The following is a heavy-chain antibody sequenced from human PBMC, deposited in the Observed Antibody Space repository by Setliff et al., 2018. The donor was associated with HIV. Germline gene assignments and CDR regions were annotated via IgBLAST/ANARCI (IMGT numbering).Heavy chain of an antibody. D-gene: IGHD2-2*01. Sequence: PGGSLRLSCAASGFTLTSYSMNWVRQAPGRGLEWLSSINTNTLYIYYAASVKRRFTISRDDGKNSLLLQMTSLRPEDTGVYYCARVGRSTSLDVWGQGVLVTVSS. J-gene: IGHJ4*02. CDR1: GFTLTSYS. V-gene: IGHV3-21*01. CDR3: ARVGRSTSLDV. CDR2: INTNTLYI.